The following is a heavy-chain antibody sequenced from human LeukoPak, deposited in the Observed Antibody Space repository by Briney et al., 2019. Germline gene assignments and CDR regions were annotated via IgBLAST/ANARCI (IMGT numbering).Heavy chain of an antibody. J-gene: IGHJ4*02. CDR2: INSDGSST. V-gene: IGHV3-74*01. CDR1: GFTFSSYW. CDR3: ASRLYCGGDCYGGGY. D-gene: IGHD2-21*02. Sequence: GGSLRLSCAASGFTFSSYWMHWVRQAPGKGLVWVSRINSDGSSTSYADSVKGRFTISRDNAKNTLYLQMNSLRAEDTAVYYCASRLYCGGDCYGGGYWGQGTLVTVSS.